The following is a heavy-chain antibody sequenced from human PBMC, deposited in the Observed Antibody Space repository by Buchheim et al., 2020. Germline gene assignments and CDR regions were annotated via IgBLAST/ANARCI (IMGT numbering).Heavy chain of an antibody. J-gene: IGHJ5*02. CDR1: GDSLRGYY. V-gene: IGHV4-59*01. D-gene: IGHD1-14*01. CDR2: ISYGGTT. Sequence: QVLLQESGPGLLKPSETLSLTCTVSGDSLRGYYWNWIRQPPGKGLEWIGYISYGGTTQYNPTLKSRVSITLDTSKDQFYLNMNTVTAADTAKYFCARGGQTAAAVDNWFDPWGQG. CDR3: ARGGQTAAAVDNWFDP.